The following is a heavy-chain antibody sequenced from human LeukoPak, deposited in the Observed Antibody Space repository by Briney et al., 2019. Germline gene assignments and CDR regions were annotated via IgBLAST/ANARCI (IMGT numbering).Heavy chain of an antibody. CDR2: IYSGGST. CDR3: ARVGFRCSGGSCYPSDYYYYGMDV. D-gene: IGHD2-15*01. J-gene: IGHJ6*02. Sequence: GGSLRLSCAASGFTVSSNYMSWVRPAPGKGLEWVLVIYSGGSTYYADSVKGRFTISRDNSKNTLYLQMNSLRAEDTAVYYCARVGFRCSGGSCYPSDYYYYGMDVWGQGTTVTVSS. V-gene: IGHV3-66*01. CDR1: GFTVSSNY.